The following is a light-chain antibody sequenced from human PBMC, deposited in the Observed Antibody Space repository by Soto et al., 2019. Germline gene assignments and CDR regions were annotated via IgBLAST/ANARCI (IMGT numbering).Light chain of an antibody. CDR2: SNN. J-gene: IGLJ2*01. CDR3: AAWDDSLSGQEV. V-gene: IGLV1-47*02. CDR1: SSNIGSNY. Sequence: QSVLTQPPSASGTPGQRVTISCSGSSSNIGSNYVYWYQQLPGTAPKLLIYSNNQRPSGVPDRFSGSKSGTSASLAISGLRSEDEADYYCAAWDDSLSGQEVFGGGTKVTVL.